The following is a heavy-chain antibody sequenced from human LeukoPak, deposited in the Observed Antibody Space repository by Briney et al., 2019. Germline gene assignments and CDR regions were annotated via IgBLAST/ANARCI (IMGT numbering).Heavy chain of an antibody. Sequence: PGGSLRLSCAASGFTFSSYEMNRVRQAPGKGLEWVSYISSSGSTIFYADSVKGRFTISRDNAKNSLYLQMNSLRAEDAAVYYCARRGIQLWPHDDYWGQGTLVTVSS. J-gene: IGHJ4*02. CDR1: GFTFSSYE. D-gene: IGHD5-18*01. CDR2: ISSSGSTI. V-gene: IGHV3-48*03. CDR3: ARRGIQLWPHDDY.